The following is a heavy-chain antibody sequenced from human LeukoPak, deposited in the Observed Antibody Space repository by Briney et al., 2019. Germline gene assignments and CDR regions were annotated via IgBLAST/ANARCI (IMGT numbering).Heavy chain of an antibody. V-gene: IGHV1-46*01. D-gene: IGHD6-19*01. CDR1: GXTFTSYY. Sequence: GGPLRLSCAASGXTFTSYYLHWVRQAPGQGLEWMGIINPSGGSTTYAQNFQGRITMTRDTSTSTVYMELSSLRSEDTAVYYCARVRFSSGWYIAFDMWGQGTMVTVSS. CDR2: INPSGGST. J-gene: IGHJ3*02. CDR3: ARVRFSSGWYIAFDM.